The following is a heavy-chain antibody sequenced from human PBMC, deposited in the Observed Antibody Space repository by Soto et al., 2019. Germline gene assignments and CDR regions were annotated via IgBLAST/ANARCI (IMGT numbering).Heavy chain of an antibody. CDR2: ISYGGGTT. Sequence: GGSLRLSCAASGFTFSNYAMSWVRQAKGKGLEWVSAISYGGGTTYYADSVKGRFTISRDNSKNTLYLQMNSLRAEDTAVYYCAKNPGYYYDSTGYHFDYWGQGTLVTVSS. CDR3: AKNPGYYYDSTGYHFDY. D-gene: IGHD3-22*01. V-gene: IGHV3-23*01. CDR1: GFTFSNYA. J-gene: IGHJ4*02.